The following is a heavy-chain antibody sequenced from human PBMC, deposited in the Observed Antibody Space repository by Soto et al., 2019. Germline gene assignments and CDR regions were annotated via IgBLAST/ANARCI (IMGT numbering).Heavy chain of an antibody. D-gene: IGHD5-12*01. Sequence: PSETLSLTCAVYGGSFSGYYWSWIRLPPGKGLEWIGEINHSGSTNYNPSLKSRVTISVDTSKNQFSLKLSSVTAADTAVYYCARATILGSTFDYWGQGTLVTVSS. CDR1: GGSFSGYY. CDR2: INHSGST. CDR3: ARATILGSTFDY. V-gene: IGHV4-34*01. J-gene: IGHJ4*02.